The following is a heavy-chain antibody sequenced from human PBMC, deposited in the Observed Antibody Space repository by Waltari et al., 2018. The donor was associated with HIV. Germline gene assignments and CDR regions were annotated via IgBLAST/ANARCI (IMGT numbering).Heavy chain of an antibody. Sequence: EVQLVESGGGVVQPGGSLRLYCAAPGFSFSTYWLGWVRQAPGKGVEWVANSKEDGGEKYYVDSVKGRFTISRDNAENSLYLQINGLRAEDTAFYYCVTATRGGGDYVWGQGTLVTVSS. CDR3: VTATRGGGDYV. D-gene: IGHD2-21*02. V-gene: IGHV3-7*01. CDR2: SKEDGGEK. CDR1: GFSFSTYW. J-gene: IGHJ4*02.